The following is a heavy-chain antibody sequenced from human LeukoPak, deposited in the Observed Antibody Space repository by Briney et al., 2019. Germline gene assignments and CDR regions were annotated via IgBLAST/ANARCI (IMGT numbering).Heavy chain of an antibody. Sequence: GGSLRLSCAASGFSFAAHARHWVRQAPGKGLEGVAIIWSGGAKDYYADSVKDRVTISRANSKNTLYLEMDSLRAEDTAVYFCARHGGGANFFDPLDSWGQGTLVTVSS. CDR2: IWSGGAKD. J-gene: IGHJ4*02. V-gene: IGHV3-33*01. CDR1: GFSFAAHA. D-gene: IGHD3-3*01. CDR3: ARHGGGANFFDPLDS.